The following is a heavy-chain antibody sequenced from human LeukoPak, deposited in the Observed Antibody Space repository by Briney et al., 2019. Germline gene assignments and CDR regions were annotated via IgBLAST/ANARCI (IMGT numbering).Heavy chain of an antibody. J-gene: IGHJ4*02. D-gene: IGHD2-15*01. CDR2: IYYSGST. V-gene: IGHV4-59*01. CDR1: GGSIRNYY. CDR3: ARQLGSPNKNYYFDY. Sequence: SETLSLTCIVSGGSIRNYYWSWIRQPREKGLEWIGYIYYSGSTNYNPSLKSRVTISVDTSKNQFSLKLSSVTAADTAVYYCARQLGSPNKNYYFDYWGQGALVTVSS.